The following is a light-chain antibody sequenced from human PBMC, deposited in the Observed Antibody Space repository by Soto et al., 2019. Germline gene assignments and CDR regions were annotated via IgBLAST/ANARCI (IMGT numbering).Light chain of an antibody. CDR3: QQYYSYPLT. CDR2: DAS. J-gene: IGKJ4*01. V-gene: IGKV1-27*01. Sequence: DIQMTQSPSSLSASVGDRVTITCRASQGIRNYLAWFQQKPGKVPKLLIYDASTLQSGVPSRFSGSGSGSDFTLTVSSLQPEDVATYYCQQYYSYPLTFGGGTKVDIK. CDR1: QGIRNY.